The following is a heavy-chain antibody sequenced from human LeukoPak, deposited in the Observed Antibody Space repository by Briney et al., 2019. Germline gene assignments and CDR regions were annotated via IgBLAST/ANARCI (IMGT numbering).Heavy chain of an antibody. Sequence: GGSLRLSCVASGFTFSDYAMHWVRQTPDKRLEWVAFISYDGKIKYHADSVKGRFTISRDSSKNTLYLQMNSLRPEESAVYFCARDMLKGVPDYLDYWGQGTLVTVSS. V-gene: IGHV3-30*04. D-gene: IGHD2-8*01. CDR2: ISYDGKIK. J-gene: IGHJ4*02. CDR1: GFTFSDYA. CDR3: ARDMLKGVPDYLDY.